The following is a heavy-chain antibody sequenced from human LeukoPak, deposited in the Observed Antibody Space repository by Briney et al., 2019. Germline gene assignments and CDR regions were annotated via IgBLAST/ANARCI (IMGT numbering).Heavy chain of an antibody. D-gene: IGHD3-10*01. CDR3: ANQQHHGSGSYYNRVYYYGMDV. J-gene: IGHJ6*02. V-gene: IGHV3-23*01. CDR2: ISGSGGST. CDR1: GFTFSSYA. Sequence: GGSLRLSCAASGFTFSSYAMSWVRQAPGKGLEWVSAISGSGGSTYSADSVKGRFTISRDNSKNTLYLQMNSLRAEDTAVYYCANQQHHGSGSYYNRVYYYGMDVWGQGTTVTVSS.